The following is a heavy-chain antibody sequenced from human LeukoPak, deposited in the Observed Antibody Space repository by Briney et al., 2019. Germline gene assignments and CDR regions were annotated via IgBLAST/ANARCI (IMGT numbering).Heavy chain of an antibody. CDR3: ARGAAYYVNDY. V-gene: IGHV3-48*01. CDR2: ITSSSTI. CDR1: GFTFSSYS. D-gene: IGHD1-26*01. J-gene: IGHJ4*02. Sequence: PGGSLRLSCAASGFTFSSYSMNWVRQAPGKGLEWVSYITSSSTIQYADSAKGRFTVSRDNAKNSLYLQMNSLRAEDTAVYYCARGAAYYVNDYWGQGALVTVSS.